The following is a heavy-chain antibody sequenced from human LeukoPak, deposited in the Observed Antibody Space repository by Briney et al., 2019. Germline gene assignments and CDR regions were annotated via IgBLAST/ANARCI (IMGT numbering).Heavy chain of an antibody. V-gene: IGHV1-69*04. CDR3: ARYKGDKTTFDAFDI. CDR2: IIPILGIA. Sequence: ASVKVSCKASGGTFSSYAISWVRQAPGQGLEWMGRIIPILGIANYAQKFQGRVTITADKSTSTAYMELSSLRSEDTAVYYCARYKGDKTTFDAFDIWGQGTMVTVSS. D-gene: IGHD4-17*01. CDR1: GGTFSSYA. J-gene: IGHJ3*02.